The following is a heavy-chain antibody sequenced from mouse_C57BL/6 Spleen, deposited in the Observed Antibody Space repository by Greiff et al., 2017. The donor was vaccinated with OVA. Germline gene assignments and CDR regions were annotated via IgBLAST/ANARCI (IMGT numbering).Heavy chain of an antibody. J-gene: IGHJ1*03. Sequence: EVKLLESGPGLVKPSQSLSLTCSVTGYSITSGYYWNWIRQFPGNKLEWMGYISYDGSNNYNPSLKNRISITRDTSKNQFFLKLNSVTTEDTATYYCARALYCGSSYWYFDVWGTGTTVTVSS. CDR1: GYSITSGYY. CDR2: ISYDGSN. CDR3: ARALYCGSSYWYFDV. D-gene: IGHD1-1*01. V-gene: IGHV3-6*01.